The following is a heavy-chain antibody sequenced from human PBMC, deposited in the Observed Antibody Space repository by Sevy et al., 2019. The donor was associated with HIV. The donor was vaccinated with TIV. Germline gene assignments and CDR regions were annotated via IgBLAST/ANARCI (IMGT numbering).Heavy chain of an antibody. J-gene: IGHJ3*02. Sequence: GGSLRLSCAASGFTISSYAMRWVRQAPGKGLEWVSAISGSGGSTYYADSVKGRFTISVNNSKNTLHLQMNSLRAEDTAVYYCAKGARCSGGSCYSRGAFDIWGQGTMVTVSS. V-gene: IGHV3-23*01. CDR3: AKGARCSGGSCYSRGAFDI. CDR1: GFTISSYA. CDR2: ISGSGGST. D-gene: IGHD2-15*01.